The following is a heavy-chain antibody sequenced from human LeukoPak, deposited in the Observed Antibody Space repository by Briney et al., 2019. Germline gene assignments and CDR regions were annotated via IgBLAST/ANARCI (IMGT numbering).Heavy chain of an antibody. V-gene: IGHV3-7*01. CDR3: ASDLNSSSWYEGVFDY. D-gene: IGHD6-13*01. Sequence: GESLKISCAASGFTFSSYWMSWVRQAPGKGLEWVANIKQDGSEKYYVDSVKGRFTISRDNAKNSLYLQMNSLRAEDTAVYYCASDLNSSSWYEGVFDYWGQGTLVTVSS. J-gene: IGHJ4*02. CDR2: IKQDGSEK. CDR1: GFTFSSYW.